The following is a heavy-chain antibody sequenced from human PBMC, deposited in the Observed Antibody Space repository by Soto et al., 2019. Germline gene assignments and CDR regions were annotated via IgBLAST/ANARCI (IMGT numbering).Heavy chain of an antibody. Sequence: EVQLVESGGGLVQPGGSLKLSCAASGFTFSGSPMHWVRQASGKGLEWVGRIRSKANSYATTYAASVKGRFTISRDDSKNTAYLQMNSLKTEDTAVYYCTSAPMDLYYFDQRGQGTLVTVSS. D-gene: IGHD3-10*01. CDR2: IRSKANSYAT. J-gene: IGHJ4*02. CDR1: GFTFSGSP. V-gene: IGHV3-73*01. CDR3: TSAPMDLYYFDQ.